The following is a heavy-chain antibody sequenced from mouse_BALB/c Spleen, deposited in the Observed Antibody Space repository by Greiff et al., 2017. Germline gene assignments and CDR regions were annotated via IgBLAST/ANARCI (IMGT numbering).Heavy chain of an antibody. V-gene: IGHV2-9*02. CDR2: IWAGGST. J-gene: IGHJ3*01. CDR1: GFSLTSYG. Sequence: VQLQESGPGLVAPSQSLSITCTVSGFSLTSYGVHWVRQPPGKGLEWLGVIWAGGSTNYNSALMSRLSISKDNSKSQVFLKMNSLQTDDTAMYYCARYYGNPAWFAYWGQGTLVTVSA. D-gene: IGHD1-1*01. CDR3: ARYYGNPAWFAY.